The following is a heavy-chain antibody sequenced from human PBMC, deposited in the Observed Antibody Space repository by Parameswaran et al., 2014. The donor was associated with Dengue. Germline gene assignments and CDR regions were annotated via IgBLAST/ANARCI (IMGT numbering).Heavy chain of an antibody. CDR2: ISSSSSYI. Sequence: WIRQPPGKGLEWVSSISSSSSYIYYADSVKGRFTISRDNAKNSLYLQMNSLRAEDTAVYYCARDQAYSSSWYIHYGMDVWGQGDHGHRLL. J-gene: IGHJ6*02. CDR3: ARDQAYSSSWYIHYGMDV. D-gene: IGHD6-13*01. V-gene: IGHV3-21*01.